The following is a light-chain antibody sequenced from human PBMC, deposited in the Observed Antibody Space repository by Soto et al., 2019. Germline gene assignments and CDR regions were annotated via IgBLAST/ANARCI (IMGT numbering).Light chain of an antibody. CDR1: SSDIGDYDY. CDR2: DVN. CDR3: TSYSSGSTHVI. V-gene: IGLV2-14*03. Sequence: QSALTQPASVSGSPGQSITLCCTGTSSDIGDYDYVSWYQRHPGKAPKLIIYDVNNRPSGVSDRFSGSKSGNTASLTISGLQAEDEADYYCTSYSSGSTHVIFGAGTKVTVL. J-gene: IGLJ2*01.